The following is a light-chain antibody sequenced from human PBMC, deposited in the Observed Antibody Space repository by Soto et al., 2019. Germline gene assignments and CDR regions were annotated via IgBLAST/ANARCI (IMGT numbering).Light chain of an antibody. Sequence: EIVLTQSPGTLSLSPGERATLSCRASQSVSSSYLAWYQQKPGQAPRLLIYGASSRATGIPDRFSGSGSGTDFTITISRLEPEDFAVYYCQQYGSSPLTFAGGTKVEIK. J-gene: IGKJ4*01. CDR1: QSVSSSY. CDR3: QQYGSSPLT. CDR2: GAS. V-gene: IGKV3-20*01.